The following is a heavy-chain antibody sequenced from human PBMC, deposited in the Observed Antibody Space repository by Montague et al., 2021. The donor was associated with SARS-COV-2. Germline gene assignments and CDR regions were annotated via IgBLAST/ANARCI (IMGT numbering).Heavy chain of an antibody. Sequence: SETLSLTCTVSGVSVTDYYWSWIRQPPGKGLEWVGDVLYNKGTNFNPPLKSRVTISVDTSKNQFSLKLSSVTAADTAVYYCARHPLGYCSSTSCYVGWGQGTLVTVSS. CDR1: GVSVTDYY. V-gene: IGHV4-59*08. J-gene: IGHJ4*02. CDR3: ARHPLGYCSSTSCYVG. D-gene: IGHD2-2*01. CDR2: VLYNKGT.